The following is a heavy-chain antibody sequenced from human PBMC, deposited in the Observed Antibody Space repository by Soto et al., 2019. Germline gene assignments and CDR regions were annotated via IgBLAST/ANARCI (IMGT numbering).Heavy chain of an antibody. J-gene: IGHJ4*02. CDR3: ARRYGPGFDY. Sequence: LSLTCTVSGGSISSYYWSWIRQPPGKGLEWIGYIYYSGSTNYNPSLKSRVTISVDTSKNQFSLKLSSVTAADTAVYYCARRYGPGFDYWGQGTLVTVSS. V-gene: IGHV4-59*08. CDR2: IYYSGST. D-gene: IGHD4-17*01. CDR1: GGSISSYY.